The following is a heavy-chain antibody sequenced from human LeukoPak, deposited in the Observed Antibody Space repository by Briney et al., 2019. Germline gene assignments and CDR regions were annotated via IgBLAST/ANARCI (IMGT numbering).Heavy chain of an antibody. D-gene: IGHD6-19*01. Sequence: GGSLRLSCAASGFTFSSYDMHWVRQATGKGLEWVSAIGTAGDTYYSGSVKGRFTISRENAKNSLYLQMNSLRAGDTAVYYCARAVAGVVFDYWGQGTLVTVSS. CDR2: IGTAGDT. V-gene: IGHV3-13*01. CDR3: ARAVAGVVFDY. CDR1: GFTFSSYD. J-gene: IGHJ4*02.